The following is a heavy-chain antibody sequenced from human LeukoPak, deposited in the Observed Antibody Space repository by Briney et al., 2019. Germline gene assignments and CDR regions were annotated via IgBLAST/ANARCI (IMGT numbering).Heavy chain of an antibody. CDR3: ARHSSGLYYFHY. CDR1: GGSFSGYY. D-gene: IGHD6-19*01. CDR2: INHSGST. Sequence: SETLSLTCAVYGGSFSGYYWSWIRQPPGKGLEWIGEINHSGSTNYNPSLKSRVTISVDTSKNQFSLRLTSVTAADTAIYYCARHSSGLYYFHYWGQGTLVTVSS. J-gene: IGHJ4*02. V-gene: IGHV4-34*01.